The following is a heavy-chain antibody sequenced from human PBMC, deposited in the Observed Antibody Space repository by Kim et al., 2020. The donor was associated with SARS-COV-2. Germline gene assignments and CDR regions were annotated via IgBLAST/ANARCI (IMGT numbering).Heavy chain of an antibody. V-gene: IGHV3-23*01. D-gene: IGHD3-22*01. Sequence: KGRFTISRDNSKNTLYLQMNSLIAGDTAVYYCAKDLPLNYYDSSGYFFDYWGQGTLVTVSS. J-gene: IGHJ4*02. CDR3: AKDLPLNYYDSSGYFFDY.